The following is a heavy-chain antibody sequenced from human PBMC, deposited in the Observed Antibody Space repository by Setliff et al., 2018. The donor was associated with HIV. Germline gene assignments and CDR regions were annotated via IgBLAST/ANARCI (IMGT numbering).Heavy chain of an antibody. CDR3: ARTSGARTTDY. CDR1: GYSFTNYW. CDR2: IDPGDSDT. Sequence: GESLKISCKGSGYSFTNYWIGWVRQMPGKGLEWMGIIDPGDSDTRYSPSFQGQVTISADKSISTVYLQWSNLKASDSAMYYCARTSGARTTDYWGQGTLVTVSS. V-gene: IGHV5-51*01. J-gene: IGHJ4*02. D-gene: IGHD1-1*01.